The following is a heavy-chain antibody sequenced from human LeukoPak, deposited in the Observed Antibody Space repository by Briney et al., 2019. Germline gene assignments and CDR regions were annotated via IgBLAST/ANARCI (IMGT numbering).Heavy chain of an antibody. CDR1: GFIFTNYF. D-gene: IGHD1-7*01. CDR3: ARVFYASITGTTSHFDY. Sequence: GGSLRLSCAASGFIFTNYFMSWVRQAPGKGLEWVASIKHDGSEKYYVDSVRGRFTISRDNTMNSLYLQMSSLRAEDTAVYYCARVFYASITGTTSHFDYWGQGTLVTVSS. J-gene: IGHJ4*02. CDR2: IKHDGSEK. V-gene: IGHV3-7*01.